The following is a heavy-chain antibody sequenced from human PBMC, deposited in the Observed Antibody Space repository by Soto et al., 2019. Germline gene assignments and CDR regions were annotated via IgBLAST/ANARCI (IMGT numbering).Heavy chain of an antibody. J-gene: IGHJ6*02. CDR2: IIPIPGTA. Sequence: QVQLVQSGAEVKKPGSSVKVSCKASGGTFSSYAISWVRQAPGQGLEWMGGIIPIPGTANYAQKFQGRVTITADESTSTDYMELSSLRSQDTAVSYCARSQSSSTSLEIYYYYYYGMDVWGQGTTVTVSS. V-gene: IGHV1-69*01. CDR3: ARSQSSSTSLEIYYYYYYGMDV. D-gene: IGHD2-2*01. CDR1: GGTFSSYA.